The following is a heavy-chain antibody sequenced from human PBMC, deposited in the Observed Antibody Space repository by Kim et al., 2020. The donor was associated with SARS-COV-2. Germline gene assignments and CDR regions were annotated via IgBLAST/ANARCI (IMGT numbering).Heavy chain of an antibody. CDR3: ARGSGNYRILENWYFDL. Sequence: ASVKVSCKASGYTFTSYYMHWVRQAPGQGLEWMGIINPSGGSTSYAQKFQGRVTMTRDTSTSTVYTELSSLRSEDTAVYYCARGSGNYRILENWYFDLWGRGTLVTVSS. CDR2: INPSGGST. J-gene: IGHJ2*01. V-gene: IGHV1-46*01. D-gene: IGHD3-10*01. CDR1: GYTFTSYY.